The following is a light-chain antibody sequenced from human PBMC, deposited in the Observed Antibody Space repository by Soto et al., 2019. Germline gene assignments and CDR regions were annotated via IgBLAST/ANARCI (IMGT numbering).Light chain of an antibody. CDR3: QQYGSSPPYT. Sequence: EIVLTQSPGTLSLSPGERATLSCRASQSVRRGYLAWYQQKPGQAPSLLIYGASSRATGIPDRFSGGGSGTDFTLTISRLEPEDFAVYYCQQYGSSPPYTFGQGTKLEIK. V-gene: IGKV3-20*01. J-gene: IGKJ2*01. CDR2: GAS. CDR1: QSVRRGY.